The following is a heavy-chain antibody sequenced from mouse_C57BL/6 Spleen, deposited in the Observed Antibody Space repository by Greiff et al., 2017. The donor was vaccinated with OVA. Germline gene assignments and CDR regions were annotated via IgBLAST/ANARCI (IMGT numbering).Heavy chain of an antibody. V-gene: IGHV14-1*01. D-gene: IGHD3-1*01. CDR1: GFNITDYY. J-gene: IGHJ1*03. Sequence: VQLQQSGAELVRPGASVKLSCTASGFNITDYYMHGVKQRPEQGLEWIGRIDPEDGDTEYAPKFQGKATKTADTSSNTAHLQLSSLTSEDTAGYYGTTGLDWYFDVWGTGTTVTVSS. CDR3: TTGLDWYFDV. CDR2: IDPEDGDT.